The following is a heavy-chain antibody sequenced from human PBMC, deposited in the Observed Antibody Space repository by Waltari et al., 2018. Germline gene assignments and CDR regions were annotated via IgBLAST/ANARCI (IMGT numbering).Heavy chain of an antibody. CDR1: GFTFSSYA. D-gene: IGHD7-27*01. CDR3: ARRLKLGGAFDI. CDR2: IYYSGST. V-gene: IGHV4-39*01. Sequence: VQLVESGGGLVQPGGSLRLSCAASGFTFSSYAMSWVRQAPGKGLEWIGSIYYSGSTYYNPSLKSRVTISVDTSKNQFSLKLSSVTAADTAVYYCARRLKLGGAFDIWGQGTMVTVSS. J-gene: IGHJ3*02.